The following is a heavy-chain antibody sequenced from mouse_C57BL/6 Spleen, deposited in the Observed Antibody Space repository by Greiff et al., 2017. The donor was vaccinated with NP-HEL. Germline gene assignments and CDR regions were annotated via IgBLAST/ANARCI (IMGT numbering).Heavy chain of an antibody. J-gene: IGHJ2*01. CDR3: ARRGDITTVVATDY. V-gene: IGHV1-81*01. Sequence: VQLQQSGAELARPGASVKLSCKASGYTFTSYGISWVKQRTGQGLEWIGEIYPRSGNTFYNEKFKGKATLTADKSSSTAYMELRSLTSEDSAVYFCARRGDITTVVATDYWGQGTTLTVSS. CDR2: IYPRSGNT. D-gene: IGHD1-1*01. CDR1: GYTFTSYG.